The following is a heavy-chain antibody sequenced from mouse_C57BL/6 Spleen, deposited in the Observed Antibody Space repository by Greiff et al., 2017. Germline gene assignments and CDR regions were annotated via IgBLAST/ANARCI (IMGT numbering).Heavy chain of an antibody. D-gene: IGHD1-1*01. J-gene: IGHJ1*03. CDR1: GYTFTSYW. V-gene: IGHV1-72*01. CDR3: AKPPYYGSLYWYFDV. CDR2: IDPNSGGT. Sequence: QVQLQQPGAELVKPGASVKLSCKASGYTFTSYWMHWVKQRPGRGLEWIGRIDPNSGGTKYNEKFKSKDTLTVDKPSSTAYMQLSSLTSEDSAVYYCAKPPYYGSLYWYFDVWGTGTTVTVSS.